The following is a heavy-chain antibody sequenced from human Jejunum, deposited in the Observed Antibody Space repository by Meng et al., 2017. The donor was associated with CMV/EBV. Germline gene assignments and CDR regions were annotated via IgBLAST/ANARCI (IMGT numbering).Heavy chain of an antibody. CDR1: GYTFTSYA. J-gene: IGHJ4*02. Sequence: HVTLVQSGSELKQLGASGKVSCRPFGYTFTSYAINWVRQAPGQGPDWMGWIDPNTGNPTYDQGFTGRFVFSLDTSVSTAYLQINSLRADDTAVYYCARDSPLDGYSLLDYWGQGTLVTVSS. CDR2: IDPNTGNP. CDR3: ARDSPLDGYSLLDY. D-gene: IGHD5-24*01. V-gene: IGHV7-4-1*02.